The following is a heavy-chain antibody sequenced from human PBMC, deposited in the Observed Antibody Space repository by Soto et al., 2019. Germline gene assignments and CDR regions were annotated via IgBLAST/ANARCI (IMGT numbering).Heavy chain of an antibody. J-gene: IGHJ5*02. CDR2: ISDRGTA. CDR3: ERGRTFYDP. CDR1: GGSINSGGYY. V-gene: IGHV4-31*03. D-gene: IGHD3-22*01. Sequence: TSETLSLTCSVSGGSINSGGYYWSWIRQHPGKGLEWIGSISDRGTAYYNPSLRSRISISIHTSKNQFSLKVRSVTAADAAVFYCERGRTFYDPWGQGTLVTVSS.